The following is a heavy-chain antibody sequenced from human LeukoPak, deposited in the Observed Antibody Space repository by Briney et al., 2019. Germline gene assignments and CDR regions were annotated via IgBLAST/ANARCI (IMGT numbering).Heavy chain of an antibody. D-gene: IGHD3-16*02. J-gene: IGHJ5*02. Sequence: ASVRVSCKASGSTFIYYIQWVRHAPGQGLEWMGWINPASGDTKYAQKFQGRVTVTSDMSITTAFLELRSLRSDDTAVYYCASYRPGYNWLHAWGQGTLVTVSS. CDR1: GSTFIYY. CDR2: INPASGDT. V-gene: IGHV1-2*02. CDR3: ASYRPGYNWLHA.